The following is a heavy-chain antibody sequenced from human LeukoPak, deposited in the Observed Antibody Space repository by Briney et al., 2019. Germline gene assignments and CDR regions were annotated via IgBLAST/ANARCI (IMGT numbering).Heavy chain of an antibody. Sequence: GGSLRLSCAASGFTFSGYSMSWVRQAPGKGLEWLSYISNSGSTVFYADSVKGRFTVSRDNAKRSLYLQIESLRDDDTAVYHCALGTINKDFYFGMDVWGQGTTVTVSS. J-gene: IGHJ6*02. CDR2: ISNSGSTV. CDR3: ALGTINKDFYFGMDV. CDR1: GFTFSGYS. D-gene: IGHD2-8*01. V-gene: IGHV3-48*02.